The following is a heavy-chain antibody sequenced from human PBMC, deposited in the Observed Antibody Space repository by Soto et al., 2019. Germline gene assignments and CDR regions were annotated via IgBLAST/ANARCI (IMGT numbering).Heavy chain of an antibody. J-gene: IGHJ5*02. CDR2: VYTDGTA. CDR1: GCPLRRNF. D-gene: IGHD6-13*01. CDR3: ARYSSSLGGVDP. Sequence: PWGYRRRSCRPSGCPLRRNFMTRVRQAPGKGLEWVSVVYTDGTAHYADSVKGRFTIARDNSKNSLNLQMNRLRAEDTAVDSCARYSSSLGGVDPWGQGT. V-gene: IGHV3-66*01.